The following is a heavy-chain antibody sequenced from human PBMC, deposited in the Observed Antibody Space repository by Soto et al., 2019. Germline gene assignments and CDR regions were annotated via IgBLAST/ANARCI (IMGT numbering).Heavy chain of an antibody. D-gene: IGHD3-16*01. J-gene: IGHJ3*02. V-gene: IGHV4-30-4*01. CDR1: GGSISSGDYY. Sequence: PSETLSLTCTVSGGSISSGDYYWSWIRQPPGKGLEWIGYIYYSGSTYYNPSLKSRVTISVDTSKNQFSLKLSSVTAADTAVYYCARESKGEVYDYGWGSYTQRDAFDIWGQGTMVTVSS. CDR3: ARESKGEVYDYGWGSYTQRDAFDI. CDR2: IYYSGST.